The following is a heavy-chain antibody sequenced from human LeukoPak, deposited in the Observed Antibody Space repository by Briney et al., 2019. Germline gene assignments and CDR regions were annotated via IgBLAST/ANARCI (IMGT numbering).Heavy chain of an antibody. Sequence: GGSLRLSCAASGFTFSSYAMSWVRQAPGKGLEWVANIKQDGTEKYFVDSVKGRFTISRDNAKNSLYLQMNSLRAEDTAVYYCARGSTPYCSSTSCYESADDYWGQGTLVTVSS. J-gene: IGHJ4*02. D-gene: IGHD2-2*01. CDR1: GFTFSSYA. CDR3: ARGSTPYCSSTSCYESADDY. V-gene: IGHV3-7*01. CDR2: IKQDGTEK.